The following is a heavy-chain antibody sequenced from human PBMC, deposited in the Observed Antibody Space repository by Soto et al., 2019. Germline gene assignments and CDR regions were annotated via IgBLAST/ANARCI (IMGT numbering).Heavy chain of an antibody. D-gene: IGHD1-26*01. CDR3: ARDRGSYALDY. V-gene: IGHV1-18*01. Sequence: QVQLVQSGAEVKKPGASVKVSCKASGYTFTSYGISWVRQAPGQGLEWMGWISANNGNRNYAQKLQGRVTMTTDTPTSTADMELRSLRSDDTAVYYCARDRGSYALDYWGQGTLVTVSS. CDR1: GYTFTSYG. CDR2: ISANNGNR. J-gene: IGHJ4*02.